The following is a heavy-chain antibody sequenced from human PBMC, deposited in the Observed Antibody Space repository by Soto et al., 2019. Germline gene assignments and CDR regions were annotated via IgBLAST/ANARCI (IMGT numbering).Heavy chain of an antibody. CDR2: INSDGSST. D-gene: IGHD3-3*01. V-gene: IGHV3-74*01. Sequence: GGSLRLSCAASGFTFSSYWMHWVRQAPGKGLVWVSRINSDGSSTSYADSVKGRFTISRDNAKNTLYLQMNSLRAEDTAVYYCARGLYDFWSGYYGDYYYYMDVWGKGTTVTVSS. J-gene: IGHJ6*03. CDR3: ARGLYDFWSGYYGDYYYYMDV. CDR1: GFTFSSYW.